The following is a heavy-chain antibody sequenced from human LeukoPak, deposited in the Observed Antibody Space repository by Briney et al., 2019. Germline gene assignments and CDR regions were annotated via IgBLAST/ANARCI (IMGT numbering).Heavy chain of an antibody. Sequence: GGSLRLSCAASGFTFSSYAMSWVRQAPGKGLEWVSAISGSGGSTYYADSVKGRFTISRDNSKNTLYLQMNSLRAEDTAVYYCAKDRSYYDSSGYIYYFDYWGQGTMVTVSS. CDR1: GFTFSSYA. V-gene: IGHV3-23*01. D-gene: IGHD3-22*01. CDR3: AKDRSYYDSSGYIYYFDY. CDR2: ISGSGGST. J-gene: IGHJ4*02.